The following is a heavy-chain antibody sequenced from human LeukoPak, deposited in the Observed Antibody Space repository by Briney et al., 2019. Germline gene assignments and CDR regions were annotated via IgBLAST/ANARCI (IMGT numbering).Heavy chain of an antibody. CDR1: GDTFSSYA. V-gene: IGHV1-69*13. Sequence: SVKVSCKASGDTFSSYAISWVRQAPGQGLEWMGGIIPIFGTANYAQKFQGRVTITADESTSTAYMELSSLRSEDTAVYYCASSGAATSYYYYGMDVWGQGTTVTVSS. J-gene: IGHJ6*02. CDR3: ASSGAATSYYYYGMDV. CDR2: IIPIFGTA. D-gene: IGHD2-15*01.